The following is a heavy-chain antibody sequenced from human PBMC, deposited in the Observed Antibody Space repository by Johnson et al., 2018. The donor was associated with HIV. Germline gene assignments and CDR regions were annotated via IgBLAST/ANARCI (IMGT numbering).Heavy chain of an antibody. CDR2: ISYAGSDK. CDR3: AKDMGYDSSGDGAFDI. CDR1: GFTFSYYG. V-gene: IGHV3-30*18. Sequence: QMQLVESGGGVVQPGRSLRLSCAASGFTFSYYGIHWVRQAPGKGLEWVAVISYAGSDKYYSDSVKGRFTISRDNSKNTLYLQMNSLRAEDTALYYCAKDMGYDSSGDGAFDIWGQGTMVTVSS. D-gene: IGHD3-22*01. J-gene: IGHJ3*02.